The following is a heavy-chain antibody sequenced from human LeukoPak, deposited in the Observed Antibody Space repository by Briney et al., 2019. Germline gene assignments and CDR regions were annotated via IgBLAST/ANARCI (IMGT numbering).Heavy chain of an antibody. V-gene: IGHV3-21*01. J-gene: IGHJ5*02. Sequence: GGSLRLSCAASGFTFSSFSMNWARQAPGKGLEWVSSISSGSSYIYYADSVKGRFTISRDNAKNSLYLQMNSLRAEDTAVYYCARPPFEYSSSSGWFDPWGQGTLVTVSS. CDR3: ARPPFEYSSSSGWFDP. D-gene: IGHD6-6*01. CDR2: ISSGSSYI. CDR1: GFTFSSFS.